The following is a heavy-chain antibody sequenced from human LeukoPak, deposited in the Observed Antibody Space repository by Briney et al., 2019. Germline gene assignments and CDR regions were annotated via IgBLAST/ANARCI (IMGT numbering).Heavy chain of an antibody. V-gene: IGHV3-23*01. CDR3: AKPIGGSGSYYFYYYYGMDV. D-gene: IGHD3-10*01. J-gene: IGHJ6*02. CDR1: GFTFSSYA. CDR2: ISGSGGST. Sequence: GGSLRLSCAASGFTFSSYAMSWVRQAPGKGLEWVSAISGSGGSTYYADSVKGRFAISRDNSKNTLYLQMNSLRAEDTAVYYCAKPIGGSGSYYFYYYYGMDVWGQGTTVTVSS.